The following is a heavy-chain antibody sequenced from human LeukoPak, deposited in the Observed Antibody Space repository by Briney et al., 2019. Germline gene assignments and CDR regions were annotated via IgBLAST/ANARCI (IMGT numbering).Heavy chain of an antibody. CDR1: CDSISSYY. CDR3: ARQGIYCRSTSYSPNWFAP. D-gene: IGHD2-2*01. Sequence: PSETLSLTCTVSCDSISSYYWGWIRQPPGKGLEWIGYSYYSGSTSYSPSLKSRVTISVDTSMNQFSLKLTSVTAADTAVYYCARQGIYCRSTSYSPNWFAPWGQGTLVTVSS. V-gene: IGHV4-59*08. J-gene: IGHJ5*02. CDR2: SYYSGST.